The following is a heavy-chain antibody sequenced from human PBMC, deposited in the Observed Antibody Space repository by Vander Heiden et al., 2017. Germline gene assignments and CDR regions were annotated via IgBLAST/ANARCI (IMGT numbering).Heavy chain of an antibody. D-gene: IGHD2-8*01. CDR1: GFTFSSYA. CDR2: ISHSGATT. J-gene: IGHJ4*02. CDR3: AKEDGSFDTNGPDY. V-gene: IGHV3-23*01. Sequence: EVELLQSGGGLVQPGESLRLSCAASGFTFSSYAMSWVRQAPGKGLEWFTAISHSGATTFEAESVKGRFTISRDNSKNTLYLQMNSLRAEDTAVYYCAKEDGSFDTNGPDYWGQGTLVTVSS.